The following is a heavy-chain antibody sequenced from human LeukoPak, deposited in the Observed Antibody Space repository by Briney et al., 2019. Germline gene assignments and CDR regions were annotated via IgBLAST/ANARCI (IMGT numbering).Heavy chain of an antibody. CDR2: ISSSGNTI. J-gene: IGHJ6*02. CDR3: ARGGGYYGSGSLHYYYYGMDV. D-gene: IGHD3-10*01. Sequence: GGSLRLSCEASGFTFNTYPMHWVRQAPGKGLEWVSYISSSGNTIYYADSVKGRFTISRDNAKNSLYLQMNSLRAEDTAVYYCARGGGYYGSGSLHYYYYGMDVWGQGTTVTVSS. CDR1: GFTFNTYP. V-gene: IGHV3-48*03.